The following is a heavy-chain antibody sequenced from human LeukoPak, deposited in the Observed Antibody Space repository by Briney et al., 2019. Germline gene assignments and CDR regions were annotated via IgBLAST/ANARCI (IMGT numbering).Heavy chain of an antibody. CDR3: ARDNDPDYSSSPGWFDS. J-gene: IGHJ5*01. CDR2: TSSDGSNK. D-gene: IGHD3-22*01. Sequence: GRSLRLSCAASGFTFSDYGIHWVRLAPGKGLEWVGVTSSDGSNKFYADSVKGRFTVSRDNSKNTLYLQMNSLRAEDTAVYYCARDNDPDYSSSPGWFDSCGRGTLVTVSS. CDR1: GFTFSDYG. V-gene: IGHV3-30*06.